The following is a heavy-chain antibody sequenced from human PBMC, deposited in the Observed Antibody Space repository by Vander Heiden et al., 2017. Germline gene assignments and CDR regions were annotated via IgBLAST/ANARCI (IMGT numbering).Heavy chain of an antibody. Sequence: QVELAKSGGGLVQPGRTVILCCAAYAVTSTCDGMRWGRQAPGKELEWVAVIVFDGTNKYYGGSVKGRFTISRDNSKNTVYLQMNSLVAVDTAVYYCARGTAGYYRRSYFDYWGQVTLVTSSS. CDR3: ARGTAGYYRRSYFDY. V-gene: IGHV3-33*01. CDR1: AVTSTCDG. D-gene: IGHD3-9*01. J-gene: IGHJ4*02. CDR2: IVFDGTNK.